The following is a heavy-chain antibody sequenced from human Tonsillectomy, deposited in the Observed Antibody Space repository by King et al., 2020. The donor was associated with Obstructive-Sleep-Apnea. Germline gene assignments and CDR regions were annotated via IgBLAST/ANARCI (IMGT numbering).Heavy chain of an antibody. CDR2: ISSSSSYI. D-gene: IGHD6-19*01. CDR1: GFTFSSYS. Sequence: VQLVESGGGLVKPGGSLRLSCAASGFTFSSYSMNWVRQAPGKGLEWVSSISSSSSYIYYADSVKGRFPLSRDNATNSLYLQMNSLRAEDTAVYYCARRGSSGWPDYYYYGMDVWGQGTTVTVSS. CDR3: ARRGSSGWPDYYYYGMDV. J-gene: IGHJ6*02. V-gene: IGHV3-21*01.